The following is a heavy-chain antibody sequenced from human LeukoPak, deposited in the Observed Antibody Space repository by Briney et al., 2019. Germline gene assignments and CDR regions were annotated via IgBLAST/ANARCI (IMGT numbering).Heavy chain of an antibody. CDR1: GFTFSSYG. Sequence: GGSLRLSCAASGFTFSSYGMHWVRQAPGKGLEWVAVISYDGSNKYYADSVKGRFTISRDNSKNTLYLQMNSLRAEDTAVYYCANPLLLSGGGHDAFDIWGQGTMVTVSS. CDR2: ISYDGSNK. V-gene: IGHV3-30*18. J-gene: IGHJ3*02. D-gene: IGHD3-16*01. CDR3: ANPLLLSGGGHDAFDI.